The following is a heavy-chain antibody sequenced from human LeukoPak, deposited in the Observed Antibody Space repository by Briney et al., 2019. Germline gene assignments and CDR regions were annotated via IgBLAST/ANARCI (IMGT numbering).Heavy chain of an antibody. Sequence: ASVKVSCKASGYIFTGYYMHWVRQAPGQGLEWMGWINPYSGDTNYAQNFQGRVTMTRDTSISTAYMELSRLRSDDTALYYCARSRIFEVGLTGIDYWGQGTLVPVSS. V-gene: IGHV1-2*02. CDR2: INPYSGDT. D-gene: IGHD3-3*02. CDR3: ARSRIFEVGLTGIDY. J-gene: IGHJ4*02. CDR1: GYIFTGYY.